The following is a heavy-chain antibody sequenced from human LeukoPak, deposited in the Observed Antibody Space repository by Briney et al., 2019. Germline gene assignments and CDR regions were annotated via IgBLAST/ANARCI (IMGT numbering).Heavy chain of an antibody. CDR3: AKNHDSGWYQDY. J-gene: IGHJ4*02. CDR2: ITGSGGGT. D-gene: IGHD6-19*01. V-gene: IGHV3-23*01. CDR1: EFTFSTYA. Sequence: GGSLRLPCAASEFTFSTYAMSWVRQAPGKGLEWVSTITGSGGGTYYADSVKGRFTISRDNSKNTMYLQMNSLRAEDTALYYCAKNHDSGWYQDYWGQGTLVTVSS.